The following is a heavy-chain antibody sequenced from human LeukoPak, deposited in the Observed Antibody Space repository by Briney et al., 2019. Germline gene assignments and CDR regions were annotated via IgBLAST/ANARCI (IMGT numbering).Heavy chain of an antibody. D-gene: IGHD3-10*01. CDR3: ATGVMVRGVIRSFDC. CDR1: GFTFSSYW. V-gene: IGHV3-7*01. Sequence: PGGSLRLSCAASGFTFSSYWMSWVRQAPGKGLEWVANIKQDGSEKYYVDSVKGRFTISRDNAKNSLYLQMNSLRAEDTAVYYCATGVMVRGVIRSFDCWGQGTLVTVSS. CDR2: IKQDGSEK. J-gene: IGHJ4*02.